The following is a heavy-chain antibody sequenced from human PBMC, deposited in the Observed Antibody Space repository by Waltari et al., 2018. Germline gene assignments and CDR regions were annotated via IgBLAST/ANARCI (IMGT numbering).Heavy chain of an antibody. D-gene: IGHD2-21*01. V-gene: IGHV5-51*03. J-gene: IGHJ4*02. CDR3: ARLRDIVVVIANRVGYFDY. CDR1: GYSFTSYW. CDR2: IYPGASYH. Sequence: EVQLVQSGAEVKKPGESLRISCKGSGYSFTSYWIGWGRQMPGKGLESMGIIYPGASYHRYSPSFQGQVTISADKSIGTAYLQWRSLKASDTAMYYWARLRDIVVVIANRVGYFDYWCQGTLVTVSS.